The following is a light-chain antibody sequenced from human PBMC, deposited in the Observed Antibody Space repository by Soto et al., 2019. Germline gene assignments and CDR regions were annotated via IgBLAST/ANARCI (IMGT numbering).Light chain of an antibody. J-gene: IGKJ1*01. CDR3: MQSMQLPPWT. CDR1: QSLLHRDGKTY. V-gene: IGKV2D-29*01. Sequence: DIVMTQTPLSLSVMPGQSASISCKSSQSLLHRDGKTYLYWYLQRPGQPPQLLIYEVFNRSSGVPDRFSACGSGTDVTLTISRVEAEDVGVYYCMQSMQLPPWTFGQGTKVEIK. CDR2: EVF.